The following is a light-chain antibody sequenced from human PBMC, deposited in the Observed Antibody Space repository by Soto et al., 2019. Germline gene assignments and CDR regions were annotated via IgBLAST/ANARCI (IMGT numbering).Light chain of an antibody. CDR2: SHD. J-gene: IGLJ1*01. CDR3: AAWDDGPNAYV. V-gene: IGLV1-44*01. CDR1: SSNIGSNT. Sequence: QTVVTQPPSASGTPGQRVTISCSGSSSNIGSNTVNWYQHLPGTAPKLLIYSHDQRPSGVPDRFSGSTSDTSASLAISGLQSEDEADYYCAAWDDGPNAYVFGTGTKVTVL.